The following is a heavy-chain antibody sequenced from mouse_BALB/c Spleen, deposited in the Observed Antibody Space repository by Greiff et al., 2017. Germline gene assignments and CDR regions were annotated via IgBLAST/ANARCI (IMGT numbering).Heavy chain of an antibody. Sequence: QVQLKESGPELVKPGASVRISCKASGYTFTSYYIHWVKQRPGQGLEWIGWIYPGNVNTKYNEKFKGKATLTADKSSSTAYMQLSSLTSEDSAVYFCARSGLSYFDYWGQGTTLTVSS. V-gene: IGHV1S56*01. D-gene: IGHD1-1*02. CDR2: IYPGNVNT. CDR3: ARSGLSYFDY. J-gene: IGHJ2*01. CDR1: GYTFTSYY.